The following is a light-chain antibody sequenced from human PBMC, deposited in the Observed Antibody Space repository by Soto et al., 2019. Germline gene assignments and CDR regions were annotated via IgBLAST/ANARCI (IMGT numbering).Light chain of an antibody. CDR1: QGISTW. V-gene: IGKV1-5*01. CDR2: DVS. CDR3: QQYNSYSIT. J-gene: IGKJ1*01. Sequence: DIQMTQSPSSVSASVGDRVTITCRASQGISTWVVWYQQKPGKAPKLLIYDVSSLESGVPSKFSGSGSGTEFTLTIITLQPDDFATYYCQQYNSYSITFGQGTKVDIK.